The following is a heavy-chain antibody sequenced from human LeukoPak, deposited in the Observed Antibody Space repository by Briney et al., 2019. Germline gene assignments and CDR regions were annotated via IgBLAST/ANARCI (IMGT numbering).Heavy chain of an antibody. CDR3: ARLYDYLFG. J-gene: IGHJ4*02. Sequence: ASVKVSCKASGYTFTSYGISWVRQAPGQGLEWMGWISAYNGNANYAQKFQGRVTITTDESTSTAYMELSSLRSEDTAVYYCARLYDYLFGWGQGTLVTVSS. CDR1: GYTFTSYG. V-gene: IGHV1-18*01. CDR2: ISAYNGNA. D-gene: IGHD2/OR15-2a*01.